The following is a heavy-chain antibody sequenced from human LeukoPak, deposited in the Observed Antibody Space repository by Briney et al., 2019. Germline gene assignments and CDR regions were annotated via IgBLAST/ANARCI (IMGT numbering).Heavy chain of an antibody. D-gene: IGHD3-3*01. CDR3: ARGPWSLYYDFWSGYSPNWFDP. V-gene: IGHV1-8*02. Sequence: GASVKVSCKASGYIFTGYYMHWVRQAPGQGLEWMGWINPNSGNTGYAQKFQGRVTMTRNTSISTAYMELSSLRSEDTAVYYCARGPWSLYYDFWSGYSPNWFDPWGQGTLVTVSS. J-gene: IGHJ5*02. CDR1: GYIFTGYY. CDR2: INPNSGNT.